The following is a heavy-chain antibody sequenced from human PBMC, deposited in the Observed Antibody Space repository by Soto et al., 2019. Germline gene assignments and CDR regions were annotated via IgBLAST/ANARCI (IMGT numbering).Heavy chain of an antibody. D-gene: IGHD3-16*01. CDR1: GFTFTSSA. Sequence: SVKVSCKASGFTFTSSAVQWVRQARGQRLEWIGWIVVGSGDTNYAQKFQERVTITRDMSTSTVYMELSSLRSEDTAVYYCARDGALGEHYYYYGMDVWGQATTVTVSS. CDR2: IVVGSGDT. J-gene: IGHJ6*02. V-gene: IGHV1-58*01. CDR3: ARDGALGEHYYYYGMDV.